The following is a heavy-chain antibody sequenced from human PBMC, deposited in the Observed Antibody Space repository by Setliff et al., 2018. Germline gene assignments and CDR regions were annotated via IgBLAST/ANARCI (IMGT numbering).Heavy chain of an antibody. J-gene: IGHJ6*02. CDR2: IYYSGST. Sequence: PSETLSLTCTVSGGSISSSSYYWGWIRQPPGKGLEWIGSIYYSGSTYYNPSLKSRVTISVDTSKNQFSLKLSSVTAADTAVYYCARSPGSGSYYNLNFPYYYYYYGMDVWGQGTTVTVSS. D-gene: IGHD3-10*01. CDR1: GGSISSSSYY. V-gene: IGHV4-39*07. CDR3: ARSPGSGSYYNLNFPYYYYYYGMDV.